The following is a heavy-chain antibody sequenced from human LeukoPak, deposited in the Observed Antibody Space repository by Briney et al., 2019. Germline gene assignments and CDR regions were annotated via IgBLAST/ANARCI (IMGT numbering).Heavy chain of an antibody. D-gene: IGHD6-13*01. CDR1: GYTFTSYD. Sequence: ASVKVSRKASGYTFTSYDINWVRQATGQGLEWMGWMNPNSGNTGYAQKFQGRVTITRNTSISTAYMELSSLRSEDTAVYYCASVIAAAGTQNYDAFDIWDQGTLVTGSS. V-gene: IGHV1-8*03. CDR3: ASVIAAAGTQNYDAFDI. J-gene: IGHJ3*02. CDR2: MNPNSGNT.